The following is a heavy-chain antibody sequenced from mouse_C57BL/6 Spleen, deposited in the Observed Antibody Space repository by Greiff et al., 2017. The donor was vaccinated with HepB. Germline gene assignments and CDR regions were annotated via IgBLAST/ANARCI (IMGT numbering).Heavy chain of an antibody. V-gene: IGHV1-80*01. CDR2: IYPGDGDT. CDR1: GYAFRSYW. J-gene: IGHJ3*01. CDR3: ARWDSSGAWFAY. Sequence: QVQLQQSGAELVKPGASVKISCKASGYAFRSYWMNWVKQRPGKGLEWIGQIYPGDGDTNYNGKFKGKATLTADKSSSTAYMQLSSLTSEDSAVYFCARWDSSGAWFAYWGQGTLVTVSA. D-gene: IGHD3-3*01.